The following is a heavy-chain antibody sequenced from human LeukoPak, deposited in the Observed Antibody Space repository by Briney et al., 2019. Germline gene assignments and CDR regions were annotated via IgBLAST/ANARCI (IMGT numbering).Heavy chain of an antibody. CDR3: AKGGLSRNDAFDI. D-gene: IGHD3-10*01. J-gene: IGHJ3*02. CDR1: GFTSSNYV. V-gene: IGHV3-23*01. CDR2: VGGSGRYP. Sequence: GGSLRLSCAASGFTSSNYVMGWVRQAPGKGLEWVSGVGGSGRYPHSADSVKGRFNISRDNSKNTLYLQMNSLRVEDTALYYCAKGGLSRNDAFDIWGQGTMVTVSS.